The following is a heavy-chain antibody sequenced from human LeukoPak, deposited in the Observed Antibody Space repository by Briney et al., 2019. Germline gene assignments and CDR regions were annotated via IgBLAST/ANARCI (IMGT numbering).Heavy chain of an antibody. Sequence: SETLSLTCPFSVGSISSGGYYWSWIRQHPGKGLEWLGYIYYSGSTYYNPSLKSRVTISVDTSKNQFSLKLSSVTAADTAVYYCARGWKSCSSTSCYRAFDPWGQGTLVTVSS. CDR2: IYYSGST. V-gene: IGHV4-31*03. CDR1: VGSISSGGYY. J-gene: IGHJ5*02. D-gene: IGHD2-2*02. CDR3: ARGWKSCSSTSCYRAFDP.